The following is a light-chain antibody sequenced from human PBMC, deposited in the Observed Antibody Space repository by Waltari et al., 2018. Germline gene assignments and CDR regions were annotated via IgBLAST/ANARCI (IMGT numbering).Light chain of an antibody. Sequence: QPPAQGPRYLMQVNRDGSHSKGDAIPGRFSGSGSGAARDLTMSGVQAEDEADCYCQSGGHGTWVFGGGTKLTVL. CDR2: VNRDGSH. CDR3: QSGGHGTWV. J-gene: IGLJ3*02. V-gene: IGLV4-69*01.